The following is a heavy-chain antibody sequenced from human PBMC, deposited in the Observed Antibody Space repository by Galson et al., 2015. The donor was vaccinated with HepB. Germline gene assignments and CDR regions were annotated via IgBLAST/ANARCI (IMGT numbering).Heavy chain of an antibody. Sequence: SVKVSCKASGGTFSSYAISWVRQAPGQGLEWMGGIIPILGTANYAQKFQGRVTITADESTSTAYMELSSLRSEDTAVYYCARDARSYYADAFDIWGQGTMVTVSS. CDR3: ARDARSYYADAFDI. CDR1: GGTFSSYA. V-gene: IGHV1-69*13. CDR2: IIPILGTA. D-gene: IGHD2/OR15-2a*01. J-gene: IGHJ3*02.